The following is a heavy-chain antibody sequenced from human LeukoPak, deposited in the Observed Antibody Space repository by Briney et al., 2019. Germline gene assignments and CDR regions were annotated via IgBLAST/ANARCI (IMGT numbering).Heavy chain of an antibody. CDR2: ISGSGGST. V-gene: IGHV3-23*01. CDR3: VRYCSSTSCFPHPYYFDY. Sequence: PGGSLRLSCAASGFTFSSYAMSGVRQAPGKGLEWVSAISGSGGSTYYADSVKGRFTISRDNSKNSLYLQRNSLRAEDTAVYHCVRYCSSTSCFPHPYYFDYWGQGTLVTVSS. J-gene: IGHJ4*02. D-gene: IGHD2-2*01. CDR1: GFTFSSYA.